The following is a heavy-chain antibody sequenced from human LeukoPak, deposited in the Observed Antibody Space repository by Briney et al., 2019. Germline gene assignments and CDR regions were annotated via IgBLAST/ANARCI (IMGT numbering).Heavy chain of an antibody. CDR2: INSDGCST. D-gene: IGHD6-13*01. J-gene: IGHJ1*01. V-gene: IGHV3-74*01. Sequence: GGSLRLSCAASGFTFSSYWIHWVRQAPGKGLVWVSRINSDGCSTSYADSVKGRFTISRDNARNTLYLQMNSLRAEDTAVYYCARVAARYSSSWYGYFQHWGQGTLVTVSS. CDR3: ARVAARYSSSWYGYFQH. CDR1: GFTFSSYW.